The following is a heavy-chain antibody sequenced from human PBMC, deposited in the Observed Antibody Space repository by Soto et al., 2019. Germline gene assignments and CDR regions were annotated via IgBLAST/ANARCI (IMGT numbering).Heavy chain of an antibody. D-gene: IGHD5-18*01. CDR1: GASISSGGYY. Sequence: SETLSLTCTVSGASISSGGYYWSWIRQHPGKGLEWIGYIYYSGSTYYNPSLKSRVTISVDTSKNQFSLKLSSVTAADAAVYYCASGLRAATRFNWFDPWGQGTLVTVSS. CDR2: IYYSGST. CDR3: ASGLRAATRFNWFDP. J-gene: IGHJ5*02. V-gene: IGHV4-31*03.